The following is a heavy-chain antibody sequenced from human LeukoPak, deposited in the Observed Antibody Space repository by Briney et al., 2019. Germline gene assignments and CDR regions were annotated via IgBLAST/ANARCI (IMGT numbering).Heavy chain of an antibody. V-gene: IGHV4-59*01. CDR1: GGSISSYY. CDR3: ARGLTSSDWYFDL. J-gene: IGHJ2*01. CDR2: IYYSGST. D-gene: IGHD4/OR15-4a*01. Sequence: SETLSLTCTVSGGSISSYYWSWIRQPPGKGLEWIGYIYYSGSTNYNPSLKSRVTISVDTSKNQFSLKLSSVTAADTAVYYCARGLTSSDWYFDLWGRGTLVTVSS.